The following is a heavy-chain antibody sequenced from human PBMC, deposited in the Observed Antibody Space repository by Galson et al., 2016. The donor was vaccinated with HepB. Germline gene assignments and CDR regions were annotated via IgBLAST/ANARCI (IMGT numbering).Heavy chain of an antibody. J-gene: IGHJ6*02. CDR3: ARDGVYDFGSGSRYYYYAMDV. Sequence: SETLSLTCAVYGGSFSGYYWSWIRQSPGKGLEWIGEINHSGGTEYDPSLKSRVSISVDTSKNQFSLKVRSVTAADTAVYYCARDGVYDFGSGSRYYYYAMDVWGQGTTVTVSS. D-gene: IGHD3-3*01. CDR1: GGSFSGYY. V-gene: IGHV4-34*01. CDR2: INHSGGT.